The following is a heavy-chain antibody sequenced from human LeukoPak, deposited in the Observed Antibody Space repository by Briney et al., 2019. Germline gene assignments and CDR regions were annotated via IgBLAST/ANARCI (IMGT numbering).Heavy chain of an antibody. CDR2: ISGCGGCT. J-gene: IGHJ4*02. CDR3: AKDTVSTGYCSGGSCYPGPYY. Sequence: GESLRLSCAASGFTLSSYAMSWVRQAPGKGLEWVSAISGCGGCTYYGDSVKGRFTISRDNSKNTLYLQMNSLRAEDTAVYYCAKDTVSTGYCSGGSCYPGPYYWGQGTLVTVSS. V-gene: IGHV3-23*01. CDR1: GFTLSSYA. D-gene: IGHD2-15*01.